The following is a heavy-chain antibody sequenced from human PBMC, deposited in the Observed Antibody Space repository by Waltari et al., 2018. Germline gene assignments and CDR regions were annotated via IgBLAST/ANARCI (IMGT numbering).Heavy chain of an antibody. CDR2: ISSSSSYI. CDR1: GFTFSSYS. CDR3: ARQTFPPLGMQDY. Sequence: EVQLVESGGGLVKPGGSLRLSCAASGFTFSSYSMNWVRQAPGKGLEWCSSISSSSSYIYYADSVKGRFTISRDNAKNSLYLQMNSLRAEDTAVYYCARQTFPPLGMQDYWGQGTLVTVSS. V-gene: IGHV3-21*01. D-gene: IGHD7-27*01. J-gene: IGHJ4*02.